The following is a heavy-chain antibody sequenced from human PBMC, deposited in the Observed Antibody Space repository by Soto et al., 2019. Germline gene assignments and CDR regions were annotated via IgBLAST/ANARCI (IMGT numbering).Heavy chain of an antibody. CDR1: GFTFSNYG. CDR2: ISYDGSNK. CDR3: XXXXXPXXGMDV. Sequence: ESGGGVVQPGRSLRLSCAASGFTFSNYGMHWVLQAPGSGLEWVAVISYDGSNKYYADSVKGRFTFSRDNSKNTLYLQMNSXRAEXTAVYXXXXXXXPXXGMDVWGQGTTVTVSS. J-gene: IGHJ6*02. V-gene: IGHV3-30*03.